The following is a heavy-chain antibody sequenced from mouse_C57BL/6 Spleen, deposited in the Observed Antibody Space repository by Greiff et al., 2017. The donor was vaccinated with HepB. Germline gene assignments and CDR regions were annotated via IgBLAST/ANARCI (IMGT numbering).Heavy chain of an antibody. CDR1: GYAFSSYW. J-gene: IGHJ4*01. D-gene: IGHD2-2*01. CDR2: IYPGDGDT. Sequence: QVQLKQSGAELVKPGASVKISCKASGYAFSSYWMNWVKQRPGKGLEWIGQIYPGDGDTNYNGKFKGKATLTADKSSSTAYMQLSSLTSEDSAVYFCARVGYGYDDAGYAMDYWGQGTSVTVSS. V-gene: IGHV1-80*01. CDR3: ARVGYGYDDAGYAMDY.